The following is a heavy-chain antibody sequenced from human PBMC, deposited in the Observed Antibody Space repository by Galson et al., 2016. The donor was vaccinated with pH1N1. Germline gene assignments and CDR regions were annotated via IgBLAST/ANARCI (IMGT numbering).Heavy chain of an antibody. D-gene: IGHD4-17*01. V-gene: IGHV4-31*03. J-gene: IGHJ4*02. CDR2: IYYSGST. CDR1: GGSISSGSYY. CDR3: ARLLYGDYTLNFDY. Sequence: TLSLTCTVSGGSISSGSYYWNWIRQHPGKGLEWIGYIYYSGSTYYNPSLKSRVSISVDTSKNQFSLKLSSVTAADTAVYYCARLLYGDYTLNFDYWGQGTLVTVSS.